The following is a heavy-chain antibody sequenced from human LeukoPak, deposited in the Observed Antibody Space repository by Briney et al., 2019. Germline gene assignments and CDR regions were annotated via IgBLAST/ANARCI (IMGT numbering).Heavy chain of an antibody. D-gene: IGHD5-12*01. V-gene: IGHV1-2*02. CDR3: ARDRRGYDSSDNWFDP. CDR2: INPNSGGT. J-gene: IGHJ5*02. Sequence: GASVKVSCKASGYTFTGYYMHWVRQAPGQGLEWMGWINPNSGGTNYAQKFQGRVTMTRDTSISTAYMELSRLRSDDTAVYYCARDRRGYDSSDNWFDPWGQGTLVTVSS. CDR1: GYTFTGYY.